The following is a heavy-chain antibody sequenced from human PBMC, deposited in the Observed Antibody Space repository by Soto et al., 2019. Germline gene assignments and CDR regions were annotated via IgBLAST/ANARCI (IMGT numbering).Heavy chain of an antibody. CDR3: VNGDYY. J-gene: IGHJ4*02. CDR1: GFSFNSHY. D-gene: IGHD2-21*02. Sequence: EEQLVESGGGLVQPGGSLRLSCAASGFSFNSHYMTWVRQPPGKGLEWVSSINRDSSIIYYADSVRGRFTISRDNAQNSLYLQMNSLSADDTAGYFCVNGDYYVGQGTLVTVSS. V-gene: IGHV3-48*01. CDR2: INRDSSII.